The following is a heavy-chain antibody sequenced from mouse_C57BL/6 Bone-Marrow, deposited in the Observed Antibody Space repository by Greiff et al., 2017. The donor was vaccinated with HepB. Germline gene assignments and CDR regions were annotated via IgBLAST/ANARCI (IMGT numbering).Heavy chain of an antibody. V-gene: IGHV1-50*01. CDR3: AKRASLLSWFAY. D-gene: IGHD3-1*01. CDR2: IDPSDSYI. Sequence: QVQLQQPGAEFVKPGASVKLSCKASGYTFTSYWMQWVKQRPGQGLEWIGEIDPSDSYINYNQKFKGKATLTVDTSSSTAYMQLSSLTSGDSAVYSCAKRASLLSWFAYWGQGTLVTVSA. CDR1: GYTFTSYW. J-gene: IGHJ3*01.